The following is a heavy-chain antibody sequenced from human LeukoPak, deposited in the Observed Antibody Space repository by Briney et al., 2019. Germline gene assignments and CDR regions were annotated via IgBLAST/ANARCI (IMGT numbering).Heavy chain of an antibody. CDR2: IIPILGIA. Sequence: SVKVSCKASGGTFSSYAISWVRQAPGQGLEWMGRIIPILGIANYAQKFQGRVTITADKSTSTAYMELSSLRSEDTAVYYCARDGLYDSSGYFITTQGEAFDIWGQGTMVTVSS. CDR1: GGTFSSYA. CDR3: ARDGLYDSSGYFITTQGEAFDI. J-gene: IGHJ3*02. V-gene: IGHV1-69*04. D-gene: IGHD3-22*01.